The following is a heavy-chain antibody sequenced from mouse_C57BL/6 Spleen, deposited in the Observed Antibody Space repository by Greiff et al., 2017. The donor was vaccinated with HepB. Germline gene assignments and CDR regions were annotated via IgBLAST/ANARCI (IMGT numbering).Heavy chain of an antibody. CDR1: GYAFSSYW. V-gene: IGHV1-80*01. D-gene: IGHD2-5*01. J-gene: IGHJ3*01. Sequence: VQLQQSGAELVKPGASVKISCKASGYAFSSYWMNWVKQRPGKGLEWIGQIYPGDGDTNYNGKFKGKATLTADKSSSTAYMQLSSLTSEDSAVYFCARAYYSNYGGFAYWGHGTLVTVSA. CDR3: ARAYYSNYGGFAY. CDR2: IYPGDGDT.